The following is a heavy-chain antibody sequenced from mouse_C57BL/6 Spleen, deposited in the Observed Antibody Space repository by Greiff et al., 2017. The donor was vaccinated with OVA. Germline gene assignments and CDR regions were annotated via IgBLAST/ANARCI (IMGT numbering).Heavy chain of an antibody. J-gene: IGHJ4*01. CDR3: AHYGSSSYAMDY. Sequence: VQLQQPGAELVQPGASVKLSCKASGYTFTSYWMHWVKQRPGQGLEWIGMIHPNSGSTNYNEKFKSKATLTVDKSSSTAYMQLSSLTSEDSAVYYCAHYGSSSYAMDYWGQGTSVTVSS. D-gene: IGHD1-1*01. V-gene: IGHV1-64*01. CDR1: GYTFTSYW. CDR2: IHPNSGST.